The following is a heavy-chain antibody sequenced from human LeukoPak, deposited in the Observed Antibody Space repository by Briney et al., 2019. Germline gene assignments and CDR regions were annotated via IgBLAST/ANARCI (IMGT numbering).Heavy chain of an antibody. Sequence: GGSLRLSCAASGFIFSDFAMHWVRQASGKGLEWVGRIRTNVDSYATTYAASVKGRFTVSRDDSKNTAYLEMNSLKSEDTAVYYCARPSSGFHFWGQGSLVTVSS. D-gene: IGHD3-22*01. J-gene: IGHJ4*02. CDR3: ARPSSGFHF. CDR2: IRTNVDSYAT. V-gene: IGHV3-73*01. CDR1: GFIFSDFA.